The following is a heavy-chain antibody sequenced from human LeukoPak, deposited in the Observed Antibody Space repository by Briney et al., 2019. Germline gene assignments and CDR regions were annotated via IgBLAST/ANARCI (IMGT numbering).Heavy chain of an antibody. CDR3: AREDYEVQGTTMSSIGAFDI. V-gene: IGHV4-31*03. D-gene: IGHD3-22*01. CDR1: GGSISSGGYY. Sequence: SETLSLTCTVSGGSISSGGYYWSWIRQHPGKGLEWIGYIYYSGSTYYNPSLKSRVTISVDTSKNQFSLKLSSVTAADTAVYYCAREDYEVQGTTMSSIGAFDIWGQGTMVTVSS. CDR2: IYYSGST. J-gene: IGHJ3*02.